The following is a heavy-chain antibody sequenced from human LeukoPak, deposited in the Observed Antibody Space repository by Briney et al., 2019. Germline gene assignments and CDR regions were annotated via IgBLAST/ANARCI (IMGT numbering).Heavy chain of an antibody. Sequence: PGGSLRLSCAASGFTFSSYSMNWVRQAPGKGLEWVANIKQDGSEKYYVDSVKGRFTISRDNAKNSLYLQMNSLRAEDTAVYYCTRDRAPMTTPLVQYYYYMDVWGKGTTVTVSS. CDR2: IKQDGSEK. V-gene: IGHV3-7*01. J-gene: IGHJ6*03. CDR1: GFTFSSYS. D-gene: IGHD4-17*01. CDR3: TRDRAPMTTPLVQYYYYMDV.